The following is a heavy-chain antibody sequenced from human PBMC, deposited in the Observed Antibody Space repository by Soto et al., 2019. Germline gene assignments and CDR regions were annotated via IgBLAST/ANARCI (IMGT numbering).Heavy chain of an antibody. D-gene: IGHD3-10*01. CDR2: IWYDGSNK. CDR3: ARDLYYGSGSYYNLPDY. Sequence: PGGSLRLSCAASGFTFSSYGMHWVRQAPGKGLEWVAVIWYDGSNKYYADSVKGRFTISRDNSKNTLYLQMNSLRAEDTAVYYCARDLYYGSGSYYNLPDYWGQGTLVTVSS. V-gene: IGHV3-33*01. J-gene: IGHJ4*02. CDR1: GFTFSSYG.